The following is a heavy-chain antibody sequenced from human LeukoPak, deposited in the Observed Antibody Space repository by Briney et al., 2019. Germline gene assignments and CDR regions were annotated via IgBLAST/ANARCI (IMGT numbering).Heavy chain of an antibody. CDR3: ARGDTTTVVDY. V-gene: IGHV4-59*01. CDR2: IYYSGST. Sequence: SETLSLTCTVSGGSISSYYWSWIRQPPGKGLEWIGYIYYSGSTNYNPSLKSRVTISVDTSKNQFSLKLSSVTAADTAVYYCARGDTTTVVDYWGQGTLVTVSS. D-gene: IGHD4-23*01. CDR1: GGSISSYY. J-gene: IGHJ4*02.